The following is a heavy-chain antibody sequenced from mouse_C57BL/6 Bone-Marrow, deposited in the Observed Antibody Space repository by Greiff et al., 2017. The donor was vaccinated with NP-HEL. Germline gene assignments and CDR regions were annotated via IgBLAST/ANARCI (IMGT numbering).Heavy chain of an antibody. CDR1: GFSLTSYG. D-gene: IGHD2-5*01. V-gene: IGHV2-2*01. J-gene: IGHJ1*03. Sequence: VQLQQSGPGLVQPSQSLSITCTVSGFSLTSYGVHWVRQSPGKGLEWLGVIWSGGSTDYNAAFISRLSISKDNSKSQVFFKMNSLQADDTAIYYWARLAYYSNYEYFDVWGTGTTVTVSS. CDR2: IWSGGST. CDR3: ARLAYYSNYEYFDV.